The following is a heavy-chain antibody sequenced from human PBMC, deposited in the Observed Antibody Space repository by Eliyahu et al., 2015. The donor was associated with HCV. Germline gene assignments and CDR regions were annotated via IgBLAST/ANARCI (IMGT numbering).Heavy chain of an antibody. CDR3: ARVSNEPLSGHFDY. Sequence: QVQLQQWGAGLLKPSETLSLTCAVYGGSLSGYYWSWIRQPPEKGLEWIGEINHSGSTNYNPSLKSRVTISVDTSKNQFSLKLSSVTAADTAVYYCARVSNEPLSGHFDYWGQGTLVTVSS. CDR1: GGSLSGYY. D-gene: IGHD2-8*01. CDR2: INHSGST. V-gene: IGHV4-34*01. J-gene: IGHJ4*02.